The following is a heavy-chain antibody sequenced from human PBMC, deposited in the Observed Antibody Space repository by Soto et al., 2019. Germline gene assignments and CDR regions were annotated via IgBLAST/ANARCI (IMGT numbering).Heavy chain of an antibody. V-gene: IGHV4-31*03. J-gene: IGHJ4*02. D-gene: IGHD3-10*01. Sequence: SETLSLTCTVSGGSISSGGHYWSWIRQHPGKGLEWIGYIYYSGSTYYNPSLKSRVTISVDTSKNQSSLKLSSVTAADTAVHYCARRLSGSPFDYWGQGTLVTVSS. CDR1: GGSISSGGHY. CDR3: ARRLSGSPFDY. CDR2: IYYSGST.